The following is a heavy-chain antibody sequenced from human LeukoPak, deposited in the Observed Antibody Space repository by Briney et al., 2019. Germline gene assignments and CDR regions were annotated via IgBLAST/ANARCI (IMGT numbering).Heavy chain of an antibody. D-gene: IGHD1-26*01. CDR1: GGTFSSYA. Sequence: GASVKVSCKASGGTFSSYAISWVRQAPGQGLEWMGRIIPILGIANYARKFQGRVTITADKSTSTAYMELRSLRSEDTAVYYCAREIVGAHSDYWGQGTLVTVSS. CDR2: IIPILGIA. J-gene: IGHJ4*02. V-gene: IGHV1-69*04. CDR3: AREIVGAHSDY.